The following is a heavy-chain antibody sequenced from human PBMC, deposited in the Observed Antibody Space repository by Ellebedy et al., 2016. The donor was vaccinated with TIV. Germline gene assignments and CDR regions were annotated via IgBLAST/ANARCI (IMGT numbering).Heavy chain of an antibody. Sequence: ASVKVSCKASGYTFTSYDINWVRQATGQGLEWMGWMNPNSGNTGYAQKFQGRVTITRNTSISTAYMELSSLRSEDTAVYYCASGGGPWSSGQYYFDYWGQGTLVTVSS. CDR1: GYTFTSYD. CDR3: ASGGGPWSSGQYYFDY. V-gene: IGHV1-8*03. D-gene: IGHD6-19*01. CDR2: MNPNSGNT. J-gene: IGHJ4*02.